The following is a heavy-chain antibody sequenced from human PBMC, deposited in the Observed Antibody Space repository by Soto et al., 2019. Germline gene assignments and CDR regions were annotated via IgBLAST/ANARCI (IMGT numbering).Heavy chain of an antibody. J-gene: IGHJ5*02. D-gene: IGHD2-15*01. CDR1: GGSINNYY. CDR2: SYYSGRT. CDR3: AKHREGYVNTCYSGDFDP. Sequence: ASETLSLTCTVSGGSINNYYWSWIRQPPGKGLEWIGYSYYSGRTSYNPSLKSRVTISVDTSKNQFSLKLSSVTAADTAVYYCAKHREGYVNTCYSGDFDPWGQGTRVTVS. V-gene: IGHV4-59*08.